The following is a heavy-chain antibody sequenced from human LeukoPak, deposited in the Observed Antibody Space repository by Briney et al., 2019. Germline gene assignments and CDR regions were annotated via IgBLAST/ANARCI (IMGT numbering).Heavy chain of an antibody. J-gene: IGHJ4*02. V-gene: IGHV3-21*01. Sequence: GGSLRLSCAASGFTFSSYSMNWVRQAPGKGLEWVSSISSSSSYIYYADSVKGRFTISRDNAKNSLYLQMNSLRAEDTAVYYCTRSMIEMATITGPKGFSDYWGQGTLVTVSS. D-gene: IGHD5-24*01. CDR1: GFTFSSYS. CDR3: TRSMIEMATITGPKGFSDY. CDR2: ISSSSSYI.